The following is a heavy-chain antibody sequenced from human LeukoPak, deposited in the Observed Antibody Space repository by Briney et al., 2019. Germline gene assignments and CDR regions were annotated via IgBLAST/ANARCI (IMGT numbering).Heavy chain of an antibody. Sequence: ASVKVSCKASGYTFTSYGISWVRQAPGQGLEWMGWISADNGDTNYAQKFQGRVTMTTDTSTSTAYMELRSLRAEDTAVYYCAKKWAIDVWGKGTTVTISS. J-gene: IGHJ6*04. V-gene: IGHV1-18*01. D-gene: IGHD1-26*01. CDR1: GYTFTSYG. CDR2: ISADNGDT. CDR3: AKKWAIDV.